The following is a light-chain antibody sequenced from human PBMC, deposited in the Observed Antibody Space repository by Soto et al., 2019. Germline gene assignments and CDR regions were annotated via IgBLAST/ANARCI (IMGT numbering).Light chain of an antibody. J-gene: IGKJ1*01. Sequence: DIQMTQSPSSLSASVGDRVTITCRASQSISGFLNWYQQKPGKVPKLLIYAASTLQSGVPSRFSGSGSGTDFTLTISSLQPEDFATYYCQQTYRMWTFGQGTKVEIK. CDR3: QQTYRMWT. V-gene: IGKV1-39*01. CDR2: AAS. CDR1: QSISGF.